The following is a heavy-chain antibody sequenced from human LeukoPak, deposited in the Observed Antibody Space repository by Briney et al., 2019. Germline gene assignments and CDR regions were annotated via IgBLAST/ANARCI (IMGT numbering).Heavy chain of an antibody. D-gene: IGHD1-26*01. CDR2: IDPSDSYT. CDR1: GYRFKSYW. V-gene: IGHV5-10-1*01. J-gene: IGHJ6*02. Sequence: GGSLEISWKGSGYRFKSYWIRWGREMPGKGLEWMGRIDPSDSYTKYSPSFQGHVTISGDESISTAYLQWSSLKASDTAMYYCARHFLGELPDMDVGGQGTTVTVSS. CDR3: ARHFLGELPDMDV.